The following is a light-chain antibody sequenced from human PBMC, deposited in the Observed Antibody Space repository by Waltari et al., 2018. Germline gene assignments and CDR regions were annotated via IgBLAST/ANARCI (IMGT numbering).Light chain of an antibody. CDR3: QQFGGSPKYT. Sequence: EIVLTQSPDTLPLSPGERATLSCRASQGISNNYLAWYQAKPGQAPRLLIYAVSHRATGIPDRFSGGGSGTDFTLTISRLEPEDFAVYYCQQFGGSPKYTFGQGTKLEIK. V-gene: IGKV3-20*01. CDR2: AVS. CDR1: QGISNNY. J-gene: IGKJ2*01.